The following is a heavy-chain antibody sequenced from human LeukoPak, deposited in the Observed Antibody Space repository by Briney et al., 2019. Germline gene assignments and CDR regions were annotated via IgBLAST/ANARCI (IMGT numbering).Heavy chain of an antibody. CDR2: ISSSSSYI. Sequence: PGGSLRLSCAASGFTFSRYSMNWVGQAPGKGLEWVSSISSSSSYIYYADSVKGRFTISRDNAKNSLYLQMNRLRAEDTAVYYCARERQLERLAFGKEGSAFDYWGQGTLVTVSS. CDR3: ARERQLERLAFGKEGSAFDY. J-gene: IGHJ4*02. V-gene: IGHV3-21*01. CDR1: GFTFSRYS. D-gene: IGHD1-1*01.